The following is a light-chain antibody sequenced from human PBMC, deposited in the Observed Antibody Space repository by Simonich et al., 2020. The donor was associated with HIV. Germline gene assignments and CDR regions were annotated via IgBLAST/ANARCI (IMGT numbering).Light chain of an antibody. CDR1: QSVLYSSNNKNY. V-gene: IGKV4-1*01. J-gene: IGKJ3*01. CDR3: QQYYSTPFT. CDR2: WAS. Sequence: DIVMTQSPDSLAVSLGERATINCKSSQSVLYSSNNKNYFAWYQQKPGQPPKLLIHWASSRESGVPDRFSGSGSGTDFTLTISSLQAEDVAVYYCQQYYSTPFTFGPGTKVDIK.